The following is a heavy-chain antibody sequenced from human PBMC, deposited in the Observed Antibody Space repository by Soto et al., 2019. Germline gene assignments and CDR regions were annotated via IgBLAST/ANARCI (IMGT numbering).Heavy chain of an antibody. CDR2: FHYSGST. J-gene: IGHJ4*02. CDR1: GGSISTYY. D-gene: IGHD7-27*01. V-gene: IGHV4-59*01. Sequence: SETLSLTCAVSGGSISTYYWGWIRQPPGKGLEWIAYFHYSGSTYYNPSLKSRVTTSVDTSKKQFSLKPTSVIAADTAVYYCARGNGDLHFDYWGQGTLVTVSS. CDR3: ARGNGDLHFDY.